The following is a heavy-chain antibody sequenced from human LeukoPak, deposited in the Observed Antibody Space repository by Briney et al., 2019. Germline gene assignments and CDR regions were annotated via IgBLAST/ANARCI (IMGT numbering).Heavy chain of an antibody. V-gene: IGHV3-30-3*01. CDR2: ISYDGSNK. D-gene: IGHD3-22*01. CDR3: ARDQSLVVITTNGGY. Sequence: GRSLRLSCAASGFTFSSYAMHWVRQAPGKGLEWVAVISYDGSNKYYADSVKGRFTISRDNSKDTLYLQMNSLRAEDTAVYYCARDQSLVVITTNGGYWGQGTLVTVSS. J-gene: IGHJ4*02. CDR1: GFTFSSYA.